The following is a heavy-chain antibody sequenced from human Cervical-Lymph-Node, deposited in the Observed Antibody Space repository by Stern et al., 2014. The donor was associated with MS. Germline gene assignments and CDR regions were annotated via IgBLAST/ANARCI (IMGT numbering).Heavy chain of an antibody. D-gene: IGHD5-12*01. CDR3: ARRDGSQTGYSYGWVDS. J-gene: IGHJ4*02. Sequence: VQLVQSGPEVKKPGESLKLSCQGSGYIFANHWIAWVRQKPGKGLEWMGNIYPADADSRYTPSFPGQVTMSVDKSINTAYLHLNSLRASDTAMYYCARRDGSQTGYSYGWVDSWGQGSLVIVSS. CDR1: GYIFANHW. CDR2: IYPADADS. V-gene: IGHV5-51*03.